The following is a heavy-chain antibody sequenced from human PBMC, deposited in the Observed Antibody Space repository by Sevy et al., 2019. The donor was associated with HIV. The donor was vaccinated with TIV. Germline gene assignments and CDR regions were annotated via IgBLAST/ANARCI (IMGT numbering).Heavy chain of an antibody. Sequence: GESLKISCKGSGYSFTSYWIGWVRQMPGKGLEWMGIIYPGNSDTRYSPSFQGQVTLSADKSISTAYLQWSSLKASDTAMYYCARHTIYCSGGSCYSDYYFDYWGQGTLVTVSS. CDR3: ARHTIYCSGGSCYSDYYFDY. CDR2: IYPGNSDT. J-gene: IGHJ4*02. V-gene: IGHV5-51*01. CDR1: GYSFTSYW. D-gene: IGHD2-15*01.